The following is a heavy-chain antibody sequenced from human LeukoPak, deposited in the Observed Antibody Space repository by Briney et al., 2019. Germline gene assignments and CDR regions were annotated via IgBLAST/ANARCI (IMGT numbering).Heavy chain of an antibody. Sequence: KAGGSLRLSCAASGFTFSDYYMSWIRQAPGKGLEWVSYISSSGSTIYYADSVKGRFTISRDNAKNSLDLQMNSLRVEDTAVYYCAKVAKYYYGSETYYFFEHWGQGTPVTASS. D-gene: IGHD3-10*01. V-gene: IGHV3-11*04. CDR3: AKVAKYYYGSETYYFFEH. CDR2: ISSSGSTI. CDR1: GFTFSDYY. J-gene: IGHJ4*02.